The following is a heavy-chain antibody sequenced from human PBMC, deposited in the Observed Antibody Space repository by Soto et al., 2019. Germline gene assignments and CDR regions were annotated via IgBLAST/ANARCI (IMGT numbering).Heavy chain of an antibody. V-gene: IGHV4-30-4*01. CDR3: ARGIRYDLDFDY. J-gene: IGHJ4*02. CDR2: IYYSGST. CDR1: GGSISSGDYY. D-gene: IGHD5-12*01. Sequence: TSETLSLTCTVSGGSISSGDYYWSWIRQPPGKGLEWIGYIYYSGSTYYNPSLKSRVTISVATSKNQFSLKLSSVTAADTAVYYCARGIRYDLDFDYWGQGTLVTVS.